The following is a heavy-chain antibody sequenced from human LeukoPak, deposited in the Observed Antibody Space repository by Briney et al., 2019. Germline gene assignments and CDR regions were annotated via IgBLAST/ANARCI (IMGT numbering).Heavy chain of an antibody. V-gene: IGHV3-23*01. CDR3: AKWGDYDILTGYYDSDY. CDR1: GFTFSNYA. J-gene: IGHJ4*02. CDR2: VSGRDDST. D-gene: IGHD3-9*01. Sequence: GGSLRLSCAASGFTFSNYAMSWVRQAPGKGLEWVSAVSGRDDSTYYADSVKGRFTISRDTSKNTLYLQMNSLRAEDTAVYYCAKWGDYDILTGYYDSDYWGQGTLVTVPS.